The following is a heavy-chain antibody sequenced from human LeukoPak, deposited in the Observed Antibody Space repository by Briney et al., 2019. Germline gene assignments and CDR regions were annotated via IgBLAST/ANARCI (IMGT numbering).Heavy chain of an antibody. V-gene: IGHV3-43*01. CDR3: AKDSNTGGYSFGS. D-gene: IGHD5-12*01. J-gene: IGHJ4*02. Sequence: GGSLRLSCAASGFTFHHYSMHWVRQPPGKGLEWVSLISWDGGITYCADSVRGRFTISRDNSKNSLSLEMNSLRTEDTALYYCAKDSNTGGYSFGSWGQGTLVTVTS. CDR1: GFTFHHYS. CDR2: ISWDGGIT.